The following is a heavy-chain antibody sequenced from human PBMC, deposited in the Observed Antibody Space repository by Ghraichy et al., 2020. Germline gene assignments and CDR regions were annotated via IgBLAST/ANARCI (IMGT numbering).Heavy chain of an antibody. J-gene: IGHJ5*02. D-gene: IGHD3-10*01. CDR2: IKRKSDGGTT. CDR1: KFTFNNVA. CDR3: IPYFYGSGGPQPQS. Sequence: GGSLRLSCAASKFTFNNVAMNWVRQAPGKGLEWVRRIKRKSDGGTTDYAAPVKGRFTISRDDSENTLYLQMNSLKIEDTAVYYCIPYFYGSGGPQPQSWGQGSLVTVSS. V-gene: IGHV3-15*01.